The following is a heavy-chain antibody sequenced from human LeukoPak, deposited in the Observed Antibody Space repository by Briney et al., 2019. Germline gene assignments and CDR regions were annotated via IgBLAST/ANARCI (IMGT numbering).Heavy chain of an antibody. V-gene: IGHV4-31*03. CDR2: INYFGST. J-gene: IGHJ4*02. Sequence: SETLSLTCTGFGGSISSDLHYWSWIRQHPGEGLEWVGYINYFGSTYYNPSLRRRLTLSLDTSKSQFSLKLTSVTAADTATYYWPRVHWLSHFYYWGQGTLVTVSS. CDR3: PRVHWLSHFYY. D-gene: IGHD5-12*01. CDR1: GGSISSDLHY.